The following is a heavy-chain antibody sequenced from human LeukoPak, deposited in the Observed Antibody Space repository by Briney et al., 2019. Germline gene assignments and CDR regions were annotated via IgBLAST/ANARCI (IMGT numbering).Heavy chain of an antibody. CDR1: GGSISSGDYY. CDR2: IYYSGST. V-gene: IGHV4-30-4*01. Sequence: PSQTLSLTCTVSGGSISSGDYYWSWIRQPPGKGLEWIGYIYYSGSTYYDPSLKSRVTISVDTSKNQFSLKLSSVTAADTAVYYCASIYGDPRSYYFDYWGQGTLVTVSS. D-gene: IGHD4-17*01. J-gene: IGHJ4*02. CDR3: ASIYGDPRSYYFDY.